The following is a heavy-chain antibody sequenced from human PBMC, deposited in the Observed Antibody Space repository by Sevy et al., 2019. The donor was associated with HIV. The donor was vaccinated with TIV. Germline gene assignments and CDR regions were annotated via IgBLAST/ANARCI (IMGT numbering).Heavy chain of an antibody. Sequence: GGSLRLSCAASGFAFRTFWMSWVRQAPGKGLEWVANIKQDGSVKYYMDSVKGRFTISRDNAKNSLYLQMSSLTVEDTAVYYCARDLEFYDYGDYGPAFMPDYWGQGTLVTVSS. V-gene: IGHV3-7*01. D-gene: IGHD4-17*01. J-gene: IGHJ4*02. CDR3: ARDLEFYDYGDYGPAFMPDY. CDR2: IKQDGSVK. CDR1: GFAFRTFW.